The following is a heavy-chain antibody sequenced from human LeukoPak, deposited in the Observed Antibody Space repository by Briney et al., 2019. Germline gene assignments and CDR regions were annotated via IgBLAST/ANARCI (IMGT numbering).Heavy chain of an antibody. CDR3: ARDLAYSRLDY. CDR1: GLTFSSSW. V-gene: IGHV3-7*01. D-gene: IGHD5-18*01. Sequence: GGSLRLSCAVSGLTFSSSWRDWVRQAPGKGLEWVASINPDGNKKYSADSVKGRFTISRDNAENSLYLQMNSPRVEDTAFYYCARDLAYSRLDYWGQGMLVTVSS. J-gene: IGHJ4*02. CDR2: INPDGNKK.